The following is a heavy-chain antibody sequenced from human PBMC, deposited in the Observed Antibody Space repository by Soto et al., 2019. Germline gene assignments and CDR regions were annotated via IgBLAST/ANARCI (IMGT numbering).Heavy chain of an antibody. V-gene: IGHV3-11*01. CDR1: GFTFSDYY. Sequence: GGSLRLSCAASGFTFSDYYMSWIRQAPGKGLEWVSYISSSGSTIYYADSVKGRFTISRDNAKNSLYLQMNSLRAEDTAVYYCARGDDFWSGYSVSEYFQHWGQGTLVTVSS. CDR3: ARGDDFWSGYSVSEYFQH. CDR2: ISSSGSTI. D-gene: IGHD3-3*01. J-gene: IGHJ1*01.